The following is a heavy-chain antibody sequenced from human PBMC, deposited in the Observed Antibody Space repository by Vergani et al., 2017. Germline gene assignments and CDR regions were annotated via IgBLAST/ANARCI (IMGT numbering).Heavy chain of an antibody. CDR3: AREVFTVTTFSLYYYYYMDV. CDR1: GGSISSYY. J-gene: IGHJ6*03. Sequence: QVQLQESGPGLVKPSETLSLTCTVSGGSISSYYWSWIRQPAGKGLEWIGRIYTSGSTNDNPSLKSRVTMSVDTSKNQCSLKLSSVTAADTAVYYCAREVFTVTTFSLYYYYYMDVWGKGTTVTVSS. V-gene: IGHV4-4*07. CDR2: IYTSGST. D-gene: IGHD4-17*01.